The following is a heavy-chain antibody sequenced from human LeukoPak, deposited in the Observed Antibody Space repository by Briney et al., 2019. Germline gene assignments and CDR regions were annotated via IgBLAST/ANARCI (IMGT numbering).Heavy chain of an antibody. V-gene: IGHV1-46*01. CDR3: ARDRGDGYNGGFDY. CDR1: GYTFTTYY. J-gene: IGHJ4*02. CDR2: SNPSGGST. D-gene: IGHD5-24*01. Sequence: ASVRVSCKASGYTFTTYYMHWVRQAPGQGLEWMGISNPSGGSTSYAQKFQGRVTMTRDTSTTTVYMELSSLRSDDTAVYYCARDRGDGYNGGFDYWGQGTLVTVSS.